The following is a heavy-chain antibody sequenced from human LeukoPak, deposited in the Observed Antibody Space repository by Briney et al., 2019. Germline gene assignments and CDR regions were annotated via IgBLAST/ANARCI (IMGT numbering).Heavy chain of an antibody. Sequence: GGSLRLXCAASGFTVSSNYMSWDRQAPGKGLEWVSVIYSGGSTYYADSVKGRFTISRDNSKNTLYLQMNSLRAEDTVVYYCARDPEKGSYWGQGTLVTVSS. CDR2: IYSGGST. CDR3: ARDPEKGSY. J-gene: IGHJ4*02. V-gene: IGHV3-53*01. CDR1: GFTVSSNY.